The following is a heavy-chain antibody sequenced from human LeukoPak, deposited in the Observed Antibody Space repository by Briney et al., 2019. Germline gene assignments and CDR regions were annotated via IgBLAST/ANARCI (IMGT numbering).Heavy chain of an antibody. J-gene: IGHJ4*02. Sequence: GESLKISCKGSEHSFINYWIGWVRRMPGKGLEWMGIIYSGDSDTRYSPSFQGQVTMSADKSISTAYLQWSSLKASGIAMYFCARQGDQRYYFDYWGQETLVTVSS. CDR2: IYSGDSDT. CDR1: EHSFINYW. CDR3: ARQGDQRYYFDY. V-gene: IGHV5-51*01. D-gene: IGHD3-16*01.